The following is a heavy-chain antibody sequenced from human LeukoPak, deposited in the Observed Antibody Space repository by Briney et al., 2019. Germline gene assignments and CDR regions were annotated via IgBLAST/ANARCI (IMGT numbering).Heavy chain of an antibody. D-gene: IGHD6-13*01. CDR1: GFSLSTRGGG. Sequence: SGPTLVNPPQTLTLTCTFSGFSLSTRGGGVGWIRQPPGKALEWLALIYWGDDKRYSPSLKSRLTITKDTSKNQVVLTMTNMDPVDTATYFCAHSHTSSPNDYWGQGTLVTVSS. CDR2: IYWGDDK. J-gene: IGHJ4*02. V-gene: IGHV2-5*02. CDR3: AHSHTSSPNDY.